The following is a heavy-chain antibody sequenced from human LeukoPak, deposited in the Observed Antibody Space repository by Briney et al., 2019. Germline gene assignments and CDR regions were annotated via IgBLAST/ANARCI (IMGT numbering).Heavy chain of an antibody. CDR3: ARGDSSGWYKDY. Sequence: GASVKVSCKASGYTFTSYDINWVRQATGQGLEWMGWMNPNSGNTGYAQKFQGRVTMTRNTSISTAYMKLSSLRSEDTAVYYCARGDSSGWYKDYWGQGTLVTVSS. J-gene: IGHJ4*02. CDR2: MNPNSGNT. CDR1: GYTFTSYD. V-gene: IGHV1-8*01. D-gene: IGHD6-19*01.